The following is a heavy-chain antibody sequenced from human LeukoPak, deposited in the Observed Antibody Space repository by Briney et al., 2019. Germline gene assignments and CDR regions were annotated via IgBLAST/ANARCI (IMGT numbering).Heavy chain of an antibody. J-gene: IGHJ3*02. CDR2: IYHSGST. Sequence: PSETLSLTCTVSGGSISSGGYYWSWIRQPPGKGLEWIGYIYHSGSTYYSPSLKSRVTISVDRSKNQFSLKLSSVTAADTAVYYCASHGGYHAFDIWGQGTMVTVSS. CDR3: ASHGGYHAFDI. D-gene: IGHD3-16*02. V-gene: IGHV4-30-2*01. CDR1: GGSISSGGYY.